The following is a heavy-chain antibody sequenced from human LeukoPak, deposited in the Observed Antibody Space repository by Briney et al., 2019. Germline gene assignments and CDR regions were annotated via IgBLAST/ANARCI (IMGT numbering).Heavy chain of an antibody. J-gene: IGHJ4*02. Sequence: GGSLRLSCAASGFTFDDYAMHWVRQAPGKGLEWVSGISWNSGSIGYADSVKGRFTISRDNAKNSLYLQMNSLRAEDTAVYYCATTGYSSRNYWGQGTLVTVSS. CDR2: ISWNSGSI. D-gene: IGHD6-13*01. CDR1: GFTFDDYA. V-gene: IGHV3-9*01. CDR3: ATTGYSSRNY.